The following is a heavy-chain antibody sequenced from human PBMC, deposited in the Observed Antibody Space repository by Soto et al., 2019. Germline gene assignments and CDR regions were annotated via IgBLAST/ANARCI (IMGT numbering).Heavy chain of an antibody. D-gene: IGHD3-10*01. CDR2: SSWNSGSI. Sequence: EVQLVESGGGLVQPGRSLRLSCAASGFTFDDYAMHWVRQAPGKGLEWVSGSSWNSGSIGYADSVKGRFTISRDNAKNSLYLQMNSLRAEDTALYYCAKDRKGTVRGVFDYWGQGTLVTVSS. CDR3: AKDRKGTVRGVFDY. J-gene: IGHJ4*02. V-gene: IGHV3-9*01. CDR1: GFTFDDYA.